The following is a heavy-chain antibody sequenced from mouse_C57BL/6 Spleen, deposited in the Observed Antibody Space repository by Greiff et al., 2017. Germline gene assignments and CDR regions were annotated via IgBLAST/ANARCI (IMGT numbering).Heavy chain of an antibody. Sequence: LQQPGASVKMSCKASGYTFTSYWITWVKQWPGQGLEWIGDIYPGSGSTNYNEKFKSKATLTVDTSSSTAYMQLSSLTSEDSAVYYCARRGLCDYWGQGTTLTVSS. CDR2: IYPGSGST. CDR3: ARRGLCDY. D-gene: IGHD3-1*01. J-gene: IGHJ2*01. CDR1: GYTFTSYW. V-gene: IGHV1-55*01.